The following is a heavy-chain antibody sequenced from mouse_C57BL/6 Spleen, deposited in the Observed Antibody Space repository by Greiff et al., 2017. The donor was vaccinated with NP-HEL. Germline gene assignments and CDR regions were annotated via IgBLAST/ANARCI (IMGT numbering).Heavy chain of an antibody. D-gene: IGHD1-1*01. J-gene: IGHJ1*03. V-gene: IGHV1-55*01. CDR2: IYPGSGST. Sequence: QVQLQQSGAELVKPGASVKMSCKASGYTFTSYWITWVKQRPGQGLEWIGDIYPGSGSTNYNEKFKSKATLTVDTSSSTVYMQLSSLTSEDAAVYYCARYGYYGSSYGYFDVWGTGTTVTVSS. CDR3: ARYGYYGSSYGYFDV. CDR1: GYTFTSYW.